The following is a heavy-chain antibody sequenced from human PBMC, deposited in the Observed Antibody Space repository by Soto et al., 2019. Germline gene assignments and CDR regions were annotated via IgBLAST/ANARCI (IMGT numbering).Heavy chain of an antibody. J-gene: IGHJ3*02. CDR1: GGSISSGGYY. D-gene: IGHD4-17*01. V-gene: IGHV4-31*03. Sequence: SETLSLTCTVSGGSISSGGYYWSWIRQHPGKGLEWIGYIYYSGSTYYNPSLKSRVTISVDTSKSQFSLKLSSVTAADTAVYYCARWILGDYGDYDAFDIWGQGTMVTVSS. CDR2: IYYSGST. CDR3: ARWILGDYGDYDAFDI.